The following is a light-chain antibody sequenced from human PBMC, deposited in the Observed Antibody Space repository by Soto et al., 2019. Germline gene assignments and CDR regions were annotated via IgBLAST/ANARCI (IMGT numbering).Light chain of an antibody. CDR2: AAS. CDR3: QQSYGTPLT. J-gene: IGKJ4*01. V-gene: IGKV1-39*01. Sequence: DLEMTQSPSSLSASVGDRVTITCRASQSISNYLNWYQHKPGKVPKLLIYAASSLQSGAPTRFSGSGSGTDFTLTINSLQPEDCATYYCQQSYGTPLTFGGGTKIEIK. CDR1: QSISNY.